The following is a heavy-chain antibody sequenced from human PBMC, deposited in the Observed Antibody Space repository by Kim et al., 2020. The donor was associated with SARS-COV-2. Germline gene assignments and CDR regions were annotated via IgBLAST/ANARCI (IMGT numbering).Heavy chain of an antibody. CDR2: MNPNSGNT. CDR3: ARGGVPAALRSRGGWFDP. D-gene: IGHD2-2*01. Sequence: ASVKVSCKASGYTFTSYDINWVRQATGQGLEWMGWMNPNSGNTGYAQKFQGRVTMTRNTSISTAYMELSSLRSEDTAVYYCARGGVPAALRSRGGWFDPWGQGTLVTVSS. V-gene: IGHV1-8*01. J-gene: IGHJ5*02. CDR1: GYTFTSYD.